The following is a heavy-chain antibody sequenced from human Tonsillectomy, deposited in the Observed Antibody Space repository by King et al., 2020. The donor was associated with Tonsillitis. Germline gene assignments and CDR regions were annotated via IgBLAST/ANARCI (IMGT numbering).Heavy chain of an antibody. CDR1: GYSFTSYW. D-gene: IGHD3-22*01. Sequence: GQLVQSGAEVKKPGESLKISCKGSGYSFTSYWIGWVRQMPGKGLEWMGIIYPGDSDTRYSPSFQGQVTISADKSISTAYLQWSSLKASDTAMYYCARRRRYYYDSSGYSLDDYWGQGTLVTVSS. CDR2: IYPGDSDT. J-gene: IGHJ4*02. V-gene: IGHV5-51*01. CDR3: ARRRRYYYDSSGYSLDDY.